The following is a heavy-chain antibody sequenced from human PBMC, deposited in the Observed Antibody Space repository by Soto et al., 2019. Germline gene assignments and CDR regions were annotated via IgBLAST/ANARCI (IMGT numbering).Heavy chain of an antibody. CDR2: IYHSETP. V-gene: IGHV4-30-2*01. D-gene: IGHD4-17*01. J-gene: IGHJ4*02. CDR1: GGSINSGGYS. Sequence: QLQLQESGSGLLEPSQTLSLTCAVSGGSINSGGYSWSWIRQTPGKGLEWLGYIYHSETPYYNPSLKSRVTISVDRSKTPFSLKVSSVAAADTAVYYCARVSPDYGDYGGGRHFDNGGQGILVTVSS. CDR3: ARVSPDYGDYGGGRHFDN.